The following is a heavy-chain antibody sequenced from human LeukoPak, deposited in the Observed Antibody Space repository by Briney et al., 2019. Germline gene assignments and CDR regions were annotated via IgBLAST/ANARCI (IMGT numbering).Heavy chain of an antibody. CDR3: ARTGWGHYYYYYGMDV. V-gene: IGHV3-66*01. J-gene: IGHJ6*02. Sequence: PGGSLRLSRAASGFTVSSNYMSWVRQAPGKGLEWVSVIYSGGSTYYADSVKGRFTISRDNSKNTLYLQMNSLRAEDTAVYYCARTGWGHYYYYYGMDVWGQGTTVTVSS. CDR1: GFTVSSNY. CDR2: IYSGGST. D-gene: IGHD6-19*01.